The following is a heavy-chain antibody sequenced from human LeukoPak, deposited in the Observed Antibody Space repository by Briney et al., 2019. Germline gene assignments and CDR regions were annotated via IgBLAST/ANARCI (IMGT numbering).Heavy chain of an antibody. Sequence: GGSLRLSCAASGFTFSNYAMSWVRQAPGKGLEWVSSLNGRGDSPYYADSVKGRFTISRDDAKNSLYLQMNSLRAEDTAVYYCAFRGFDYWGQGILVTVSS. CDR1: GFTFSNYA. CDR3: AFRGFDY. V-gene: IGHV3-23*01. J-gene: IGHJ4*02. D-gene: IGHD3-16*01. CDR2: LNGRGDSP.